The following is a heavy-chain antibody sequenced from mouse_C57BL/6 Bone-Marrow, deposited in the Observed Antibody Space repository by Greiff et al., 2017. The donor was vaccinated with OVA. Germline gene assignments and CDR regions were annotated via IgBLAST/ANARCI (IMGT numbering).Heavy chain of an antibody. CDR2: INPNNGGT. J-gene: IGHJ3*01. CDR3: AREDPSYDYGSPAWFAY. D-gene: IGHD1-1*01. CDR1: GYTFTDYY. Sequence: EVQLQQSGPELVKPGASVKISCKASGYTFTDYYMNWVKQSHGKSLEWIGDINPNNGGTSYNQKFKGKATLTVDKSSSTAYMELRSLTSEDSAVYYCAREDPSYDYGSPAWFAYWGQGTLVTVSA. V-gene: IGHV1-26*01.